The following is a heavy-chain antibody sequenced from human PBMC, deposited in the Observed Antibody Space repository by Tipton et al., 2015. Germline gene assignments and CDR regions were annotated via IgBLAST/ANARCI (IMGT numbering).Heavy chain of an antibody. CDR2: LSHDGSA. CDR3: ARDTWGQWLVVEY. CDR1: GFTLSSYA. Sequence: SLRLSCAASGFTLSSYAMHWVRQAPGKGLEWVAVLSHDGSAFYADSVKGRFTISRDNSKNTLFLQMNSLGAEDTAVFYCARDTWGQWLVVEYWGQGTLVTVSS. D-gene: IGHD6-19*01. V-gene: IGHV3-30*03. J-gene: IGHJ4*02.